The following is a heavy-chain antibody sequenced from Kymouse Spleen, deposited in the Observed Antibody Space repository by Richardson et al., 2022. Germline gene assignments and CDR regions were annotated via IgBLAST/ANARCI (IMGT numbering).Heavy chain of an antibody. D-gene: IGHD6-6*01. CDR1: GGSFSGYY. CDR2: INHSGST. Sequence: QVQLQQWGAGLLKPSETLSLTCAVYGGSFSGYYWSWIRQPPGKGLEWIGEINHSGSTNYNPSLKSRVTISVDTSKNQFSLKLSSVTAADTAVYYCARGIAARLNWFDPWGQGTLVTVSS. J-gene: IGHJ5*02. CDR3: ARGIAARLNWFDP. V-gene: IGHV4-34*01.